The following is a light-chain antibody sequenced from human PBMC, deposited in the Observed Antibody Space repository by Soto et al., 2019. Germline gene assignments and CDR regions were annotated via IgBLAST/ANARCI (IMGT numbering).Light chain of an antibody. Sequence: EIVLTQSPATLSLSPGERATLSCRASQSVGSYLAWYQQKPGQAPRLLIYDASNRATGIPARFSGSGSGTDFTLTLSSLEPEDFAVYYCQQRSKWPRTFGQGTKVEIK. CDR2: DAS. CDR1: QSVGSY. V-gene: IGKV3-11*01. CDR3: QQRSKWPRT. J-gene: IGKJ1*01.